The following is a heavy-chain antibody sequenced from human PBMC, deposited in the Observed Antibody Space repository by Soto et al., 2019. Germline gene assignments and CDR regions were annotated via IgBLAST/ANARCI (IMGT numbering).Heavy chain of an antibody. V-gene: IGHV1-18*01. J-gene: IGHJ6*03. CDR3: ATSSLYSYGHMDV. CDR2: IISYNGKA. D-gene: IGHD5-18*01. CDR1: GYTFANYG. Sequence: QVQLVQSEVEVKKPGASVKVSCRASGYTFANYGISWVRQAPGQGLEWMGWIISYNGKAKLAQSFKGRATMTADTSTSTAYMELRSLRSADTAVYYCATSSLYSYGHMDVWGEGTTVSVSS.